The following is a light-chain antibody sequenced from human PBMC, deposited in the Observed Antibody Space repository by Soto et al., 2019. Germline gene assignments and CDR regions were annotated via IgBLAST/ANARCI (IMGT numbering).Light chain of an antibody. CDR2: EGS. Sequence: QSALTQPASVSGSPGQSITISCTGTSSDVGSYNPVSWYQHHPGKAPILMIYEGSKRPSGVSNRFSASKSGNTASLTISGLQAEDEADYYCCSYAGSSTDVFGTGTKLTVL. J-gene: IGLJ1*01. CDR3: CSYAGSSTDV. CDR1: SSDVGSYNP. V-gene: IGLV2-23*01.